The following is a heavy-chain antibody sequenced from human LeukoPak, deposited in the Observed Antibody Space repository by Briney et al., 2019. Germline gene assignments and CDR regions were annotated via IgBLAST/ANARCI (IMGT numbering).Heavy chain of an antibody. Sequence: GGSLRLSCAASGFAFRSFDMNWVRQAPGKGLEWVSGISSSGENTYYAQSVKGRLTISRDNSKNTLYLQMNSLKVEDMGVHYCAKTPLLGENFFDDWGQGTLVTVSS. CDR3: AKTPLLGENFFDD. CDR2: ISSSGENT. J-gene: IGHJ4*02. V-gene: IGHV3-23*01. D-gene: IGHD1-14*01. CDR1: GFAFRSFD.